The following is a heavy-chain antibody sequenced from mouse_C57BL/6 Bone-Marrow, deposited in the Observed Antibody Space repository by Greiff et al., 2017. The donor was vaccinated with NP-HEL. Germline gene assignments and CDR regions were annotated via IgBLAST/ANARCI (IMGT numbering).Heavy chain of an antibody. V-gene: IGHV1-81*01. CDR1: GYTFTSYG. J-gene: IGHJ1*03. CDR3: ARRRTTMVTTRYFDV. CDR2: IYPRSGNT. D-gene: IGHD2-2*01. Sequence: VHLVESGAELARPGASVKLSCKASGYTFTSYGISWVKQRTGQGLEWIGEIYPRSGNTYYNEKFKGKATLTADKSSSTAYMELRSLTSEDSAVYFCARRRTTMVTTRYFDVWGTGTTVTVSS.